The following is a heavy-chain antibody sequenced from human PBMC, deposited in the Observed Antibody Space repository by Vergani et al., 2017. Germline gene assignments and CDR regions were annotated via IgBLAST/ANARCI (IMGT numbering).Heavy chain of an antibody. CDR3: SKGGQYTAPWERGYFHVLDV. D-gene: IGHD1-26*01. J-gene: IGHJ6*02. CDR2: ISGDGKST. V-gene: IGHV3-64*01. Sequence: LESGGGLVQPGGSIRLSCSGSGFTFSTFNMHWVRQIPGKGLEYISGISGDGKSTNYAKSVKGRFIVTRDNSKNSLHLQMGNLRVEDTGIYYCSKGGQYTAPWERGYFHVLDVWGQGTTVSVSS. CDR1: GFTFSTFN.